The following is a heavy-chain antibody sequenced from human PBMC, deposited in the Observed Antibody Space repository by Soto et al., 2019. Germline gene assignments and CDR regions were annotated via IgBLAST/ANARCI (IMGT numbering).Heavy chain of an antibody. CDR2: ISSSSSYI. D-gene: IGHD1-20*01. CDR1: GFTFSIYS. V-gene: IGHV3-21*01. CDR3: ARSGITGTGDAFDI. J-gene: IGHJ3*02. Sequence: GGPMRLCCAASGFTFSIYSMNWVRQAPGKGLEWVSSISSSSSYIYYADSVKGRFTISRDNAKNSLYLQMNSLRAEDTAVYYCARSGITGTGDAFDIWGQGTMVTVSS.